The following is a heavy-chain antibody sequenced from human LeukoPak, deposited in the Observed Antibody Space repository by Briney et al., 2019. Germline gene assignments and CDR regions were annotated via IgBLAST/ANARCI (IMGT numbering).Heavy chain of an antibody. D-gene: IGHD3-22*01. J-gene: IGHJ4*02. CDR2: IYYSGST. Sequence: SETLSLTCTVSGGSFISSSYYWSWIRQPPGKGLEWIGYIYYSGSTNYNPSLKSRVTISVGTSKNQFSLKLSSVTAADTAVYYCAAAVMTTIFDYWGQGTLVTVSS. CDR1: GGSFISSSYY. V-gene: IGHV4-61*01. CDR3: AAAVMTTIFDY.